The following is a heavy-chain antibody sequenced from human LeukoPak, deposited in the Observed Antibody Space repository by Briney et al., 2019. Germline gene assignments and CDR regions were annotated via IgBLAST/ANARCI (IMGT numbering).Heavy chain of an antibody. Sequence: GGSLRLSCAASGFTFTSYAMSWVRQAPGKGLEWVSTISNGGANTYYADSVKGRFTISRDNSKNTLYLQMNSLRAEDTAVYSCAKEYYSGSGTYLYYFDYWGQGTLVTVSS. J-gene: IGHJ4*02. CDR2: ISNGGANT. CDR1: GFTFTSYA. D-gene: IGHD3-10*01. V-gene: IGHV3-23*01. CDR3: AKEYYSGSGTYLYYFDY.